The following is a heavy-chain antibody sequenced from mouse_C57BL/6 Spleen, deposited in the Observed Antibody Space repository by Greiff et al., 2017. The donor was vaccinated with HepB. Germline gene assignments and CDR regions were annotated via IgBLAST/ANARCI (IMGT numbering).Heavy chain of an antibody. Sequence: QVQLQQSGAELVRPGASVTLSCKASGYTFTDYEMHWVKQTPVHGLEWIGAIDPETGGTAYNQKFKGKAILTADKSSSTAYMELRSLTSEDSAVYYCTRGDYGLDYWGQGTTLTVSS. CDR2: IDPETGGT. CDR3: TRGDYGLDY. J-gene: IGHJ2*01. V-gene: IGHV1-15*01. D-gene: IGHD1-1*01. CDR1: GYTFTDYE.